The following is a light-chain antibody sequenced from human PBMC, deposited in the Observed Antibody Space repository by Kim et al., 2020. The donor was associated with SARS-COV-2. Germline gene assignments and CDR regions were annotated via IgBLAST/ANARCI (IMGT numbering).Light chain of an antibody. V-gene: IGKV1-16*02. J-gene: IGKJ2*01. Sequence: DIQLTQSPSSLSASVGDRVTFTCRASQDISNYLAWIEQKPGKAPESLIYGASTLQSGVPSKFSGRGSGTDFTLTISSLQPDDFATYYCQQYNSYPYTIGQGTKLEI. CDR3: QQYNSYPYT. CDR2: GAS. CDR1: QDISNY.